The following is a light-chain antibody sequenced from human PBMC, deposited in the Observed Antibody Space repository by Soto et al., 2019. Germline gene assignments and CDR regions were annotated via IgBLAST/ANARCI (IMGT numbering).Light chain of an antibody. V-gene: IGKV3-20*01. CDR2: GAS. CDR3: QQYGSSGT. J-gene: IGKJ1*01. CDR1: QSVSNNY. Sequence: IVLTQSPGTLSLSPGERATLSCRASQSVSNNYLAWYQQQPGQAPRLLIYGASNRATGIPDRFSGSGSGKDFTLTISRLEPEDFAVYYCQQYGSSGTFGQGTKVDI.